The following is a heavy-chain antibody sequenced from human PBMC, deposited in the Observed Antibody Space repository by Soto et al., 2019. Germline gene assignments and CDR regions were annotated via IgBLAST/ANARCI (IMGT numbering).Heavy chain of an antibody. D-gene: IGHD1-26*01. CDR2: IIPIFGTA. CDR3: ARERGSHLYYYGMDV. J-gene: IGHJ6*02. V-gene: IGHV1-69*13. Sequence: ASVKVSCKASGGTFSSYAISWVRQAPGQGLEWMGGIIPIFGTANYAQKFQGRVTITADESTSTAYMELSSLRSEDTAVYYCARERGSHLYYYGMDVWGQGTTVTVSS. CDR1: GGTFSSYA.